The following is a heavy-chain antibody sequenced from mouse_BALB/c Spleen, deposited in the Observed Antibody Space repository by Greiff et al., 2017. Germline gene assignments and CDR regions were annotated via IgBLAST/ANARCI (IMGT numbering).Heavy chain of an antibody. V-gene: IGHV2-9*02. CDR2: IWAGGST. CDR1: GFSLTSYG. Sequence: VQLVESGPGLVAPSQSLSITCTVSGFSLTSYGVHWVRQPPGKGLEWLGVIWAGGSTNYNSALMSRLSISKDNSKSQVFLKVNSLQTDDTAMYYCARELGRGYYAMDYWGQGTSVTVSS. D-gene: IGHD4-1*01. CDR3: ARELGRGYYAMDY. J-gene: IGHJ4*01.